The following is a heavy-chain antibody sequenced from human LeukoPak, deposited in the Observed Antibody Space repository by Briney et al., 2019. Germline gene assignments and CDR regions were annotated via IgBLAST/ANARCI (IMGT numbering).Heavy chain of an antibody. CDR1: GFTFSSYD. V-gene: IGHV3-13*01. Sequence: GGSLRLSCAASGFTFSSYDMHWVRQATGKGLEWVSAIGTAGDAYYSASVKGRFTTSRENAKNSSYLQMNSLRAGDTAVYYCARGGMDVWGKGTTVTVSS. J-gene: IGHJ6*04. CDR3: ARGGMDV. CDR2: IGTAGDA.